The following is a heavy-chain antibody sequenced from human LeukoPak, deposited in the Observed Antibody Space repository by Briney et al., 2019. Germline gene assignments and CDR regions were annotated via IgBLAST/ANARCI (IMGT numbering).Heavy chain of an antibody. V-gene: IGHV1-18*01. CDR1: GYTFSNYG. D-gene: IGHD1-1*01. CDR3: ARDNDKVVDH. J-gene: IGHJ4*01. Sequence: ASVKVSCKTSGYTFSNYGISWVRQAPGQGLEWMGWITAYNGNRLYAQRFQGRITLTTDTSTSTSYMELRSLEYDDTAIYYCARDNDKVVDHWGQGTLVAVSS. CDR2: ITAYNGNR.